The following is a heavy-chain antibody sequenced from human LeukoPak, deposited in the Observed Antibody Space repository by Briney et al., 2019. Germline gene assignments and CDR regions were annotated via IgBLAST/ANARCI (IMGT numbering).Heavy chain of an antibody. V-gene: IGHV3-7*01. J-gene: IGHJ4*02. CDR1: GFTFSSYW. CDR3: ARDRAMDDY. D-gene: IGHD5-18*01. CDR2: INQDGSEK. Sequence: SGGSLRLSCATSGFTFSSYWMNWVRQAPGKGLEWVANINQDGSEKNYVDSVKGRFIISRDNAKNSLCLQMNSLRDEDTAVYYCARDRAMDDYWGQGTLVTVSS.